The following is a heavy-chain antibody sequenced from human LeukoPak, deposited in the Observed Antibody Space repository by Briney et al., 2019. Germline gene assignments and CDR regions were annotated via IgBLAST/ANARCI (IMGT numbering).Heavy chain of an antibody. V-gene: IGHV3-21*01. CDR1: GFTFSSYS. CDR3: ARSFYDSSGQSVDNDAFDI. Sequence: PGGSLRLSCAASGFTFSSYSMNWIRQAPGKGLEWVSSISSSSSYIYYADSVKGRFPISRDHAKNSLYLQMNSVRAEDTAVYYCARSFYDSSGQSVDNDAFDIWGQGTMVTVSS. CDR2: ISSSSSYI. J-gene: IGHJ3*02. D-gene: IGHD3-22*01.